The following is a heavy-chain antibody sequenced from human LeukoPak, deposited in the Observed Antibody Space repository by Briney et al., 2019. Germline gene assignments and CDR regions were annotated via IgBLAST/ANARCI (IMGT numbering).Heavy chain of an antibody. CDR1: GFTFSSYG. CDR2: IWYDGSNK. V-gene: IGHV3-33*01. CDR3: ARQRGYSYGYDY. J-gene: IGHJ4*02. D-gene: IGHD5-18*01. Sequence: LTGGSLRLSCAASGFTFSSYGMRWVRQAPGKGLEWVAVIWYDGSNKYYADSVKGRFTISRDNSKNTLYLQMNSLRAEDTAVYYCARQRGYSYGYDYWGQGTLVTVSS.